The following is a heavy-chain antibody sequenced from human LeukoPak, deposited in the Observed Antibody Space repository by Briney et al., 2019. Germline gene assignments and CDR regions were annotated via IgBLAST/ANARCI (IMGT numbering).Heavy chain of an antibody. D-gene: IGHD5-18*01. V-gene: IGHV4-31*03. CDR3: ARGGGYSYLGY. Sequence: PSETLSLTCTVSGGSISSGGYYWSWTRQHPGKGLEWIGYIYYSGSTYYNPSLKSRVTISVDTSKNQFSLKLSSVTAADTAVYYCARGGGYSYLGYWGQGTLVTVSS. CDR2: IYYSGST. J-gene: IGHJ4*02. CDR1: GGSISSGGYY.